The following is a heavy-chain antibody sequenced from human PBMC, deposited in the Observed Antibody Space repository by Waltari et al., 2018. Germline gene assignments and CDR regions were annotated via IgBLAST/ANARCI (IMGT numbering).Heavy chain of an antibody. J-gene: IGHJ6*02. CDR3: ASALAAAGMRTYYYGMDV. CDR2: IYSNGST. Sequence: EVQLVESGGGLIQPGGSLRLSCAASGFTVSSNYMSWVRQAPGKGLEWVSVIYSNGSTYYADSVKGRLTISRDNSKNTLYLQMNSLRAEDTAVYYCASALAAAGMRTYYYGMDVWGQGTTVTVSS. V-gene: IGHV3-53*01. D-gene: IGHD6-13*01. CDR1: GFTVSSNY.